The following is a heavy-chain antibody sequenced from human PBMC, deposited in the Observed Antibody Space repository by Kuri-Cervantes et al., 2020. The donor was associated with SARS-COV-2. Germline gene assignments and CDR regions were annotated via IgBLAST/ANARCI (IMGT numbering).Heavy chain of an antibody. CDR3: ARAPSILGATLGYFQQ. CDR2: IWYDGVNK. J-gene: IGHJ1*01. V-gene: IGHV3-33*01. Sequence: GGSLRLSCAASGFTFSSYGMHWVRQAPGKGLEWVAVIWYDGVNKSYADSVRGRFTISRDKSKNTLYLQMNSLRAGDTAVYYCARAPSILGATLGYFQQWGQGTLVTVSS. D-gene: IGHD1-26*01. CDR1: GFTFSSYG.